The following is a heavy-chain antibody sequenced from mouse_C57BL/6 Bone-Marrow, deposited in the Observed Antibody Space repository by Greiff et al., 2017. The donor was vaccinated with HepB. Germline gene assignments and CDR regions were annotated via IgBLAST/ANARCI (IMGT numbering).Heavy chain of an antibody. CDR2: ISYDGSN. CDR1: GYSITSGYY. V-gene: IGHV3-6*01. D-gene: IGHD2-5*01. J-gene: IGHJ3*01. Sequence: EVKLEESGPGLVKPSQSLSLTCSVTGYSITSGYYWNWIRQFPGNKLEWMGYISYDGSNNYNPSLKNRISITRDTSKNQFFLKLNSVTTEDTATYYCARDWVYYSKFAYWGQGTLVTVSA. CDR3: ARDWVYYSKFAY.